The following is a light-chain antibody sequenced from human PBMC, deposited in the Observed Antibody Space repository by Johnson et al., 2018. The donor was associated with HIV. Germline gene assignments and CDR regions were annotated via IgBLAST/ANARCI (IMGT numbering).Light chain of an antibody. J-gene: IGLJ1*01. CDR2: DNN. CDR3: GTWDYTLKTGF. CDR1: SSNIGNNY. Sequence: QSILTQPPSVSAAPGQKVTISCSGSSSNIGNNYVSWYQQLPGTAPKLLIYDNNKRPSGIPDRLSGSKSGTSATLGITGLQTGDEADYYCGTWDYTLKTGFFGTGTKVTVL. V-gene: IGLV1-51*01.